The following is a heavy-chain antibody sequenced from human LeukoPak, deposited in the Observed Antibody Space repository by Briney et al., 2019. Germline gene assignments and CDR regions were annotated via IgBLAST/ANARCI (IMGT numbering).Heavy chain of an antibody. CDR2: IYYSGST. V-gene: IGHV4-39*07. Sequence: SETLSLTCTVSGGSISSSSYYWGWIRQPPGKGLEWIGSIYYSGSTYYNPSLKSRVTISVDTSKNQFSLKLSSVTAADTAVYYCARGRATTVPRGWFDPWGQGTLVTVSS. J-gene: IGHJ5*02. D-gene: IGHD4-17*01. CDR3: ARGRATTVPRGWFDP. CDR1: GGSISSSSYY.